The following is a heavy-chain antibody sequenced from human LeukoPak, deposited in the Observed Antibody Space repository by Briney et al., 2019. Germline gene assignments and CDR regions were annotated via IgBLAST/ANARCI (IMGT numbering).Heavy chain of an antibody. D-gene: IGHD6-19*01. V-gene: IGHV3-23*01. CDR3: AKVRRAVAVTYGMDV. J-gene: IGHJ6*02. Sequence: GGSLRLSCAASGFTFSSYAMSWVRQAPGKGLEWVSAISGSGGSTYYADSVRGRFTISRDNSKNTLYLQMNSLRAEDTAVYYCAKVRRAVAVTYGMDVWGQGTTVTVSS. CDR1: GFTFSSYA. CDR2: ISGSGGST.